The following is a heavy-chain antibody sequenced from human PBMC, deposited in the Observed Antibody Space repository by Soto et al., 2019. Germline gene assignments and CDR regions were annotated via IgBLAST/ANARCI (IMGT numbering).Heavy chain of an antibody. D-gene: IGHD3-10*01. CDR1: GFTFSSYE. J-gene: IGHJ6*02. Sequence: GGSLRLSCAASGFTFSSYEMNWVRQAPGKGLEWVSYISSSGSTIFYADSVKGRFTISRDNAKNSLYLQMNSLRAEDTAVYYCARDDGLRLAPYYGMDVWGQGTKVTVSS. CDR2: ISSSGSTI. V-gene: IGHV3-48*03. CDR3: ARDDGLRLAPYYGMDV.